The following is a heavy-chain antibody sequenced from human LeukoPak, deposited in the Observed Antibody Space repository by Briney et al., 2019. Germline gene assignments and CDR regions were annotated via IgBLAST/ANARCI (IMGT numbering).Heavy chain of an antibody. Sequence: GASVKVSCKASGYTFTGYYMHWVRQAPGQGLEWMGIINPSGGNTNYAQKFQGRVTMTRDTSTSTVFMEVNSLRSEDTAMYYCAREGPGSGCFFDYWGQGTLVTVSS. CDR1: GYTFTGYY. CDR2: INPSGGNT. V-gene: IGHV1-46*01. CDR3: AREGPGSGCFFDY. J-gene: IGHJ4*02. D-gene: IGHD6-19*01.